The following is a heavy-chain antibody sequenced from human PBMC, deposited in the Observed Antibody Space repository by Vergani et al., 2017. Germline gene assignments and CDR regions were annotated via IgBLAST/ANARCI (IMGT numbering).Heavy chain of an antibody. CDR2: LNPTTGHT. V-gene: IGHV1-46*02. J-gene: IGHJ5*02. CDR1: GYIFKNYY. CDR3: ARSIGYCAGATCRAYYFDH. Sequence: VQLVQSGAEVRKPGASVTVSCTASGYIFKNYYIHWLRQAPGQAFEGMGILNPTTGHTTSAQKFMGRVDMTRDPSTDTSTRTVQMTLSSLRSEDTAVYYCARSIGYCAGATCRAYYFDHWGQGTRVTVSS. D-gene: IGHD2-21*01.